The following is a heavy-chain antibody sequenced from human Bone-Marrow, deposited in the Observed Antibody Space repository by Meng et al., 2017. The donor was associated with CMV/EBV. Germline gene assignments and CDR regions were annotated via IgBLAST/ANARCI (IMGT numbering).Heavy chain of an antibody. CDR1: GYRFNRYG. CDR2: ISGYSGDT. Sequence: ASVKVSCKASGYRFNRYGIAWVRQAPGQGFEWMGWISGYSGDTNYAQKFQGRVTMTTDTSTSSAYLDLRGLTSDDTAIYYCARGSDWFDPWGQGTLVTVSS. V-gene: IGHV1-18*01. CDR3: ARGSDWFDP. J-gene: IGHJ5*02.